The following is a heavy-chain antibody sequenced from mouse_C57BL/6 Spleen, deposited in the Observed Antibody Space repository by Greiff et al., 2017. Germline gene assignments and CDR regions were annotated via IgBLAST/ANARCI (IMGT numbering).Heavy chain of an antibody. Sequence: VQLQQPGTELVKPGASVKLSCKASGYTFTSYWMHWVQQRPGQGLEWIGNINPSTGGTTYPEKFKSKATLTVDNSSSTAYLQLSSLTSEDSAVDYCARWGDYGGAWFAYWGQGTLVTVSA. CDR2: INPSTGGT. D-gene: IGHD2-4*01. CDR1: GYTFTSYW. V-gene: IGHV1-53*01. J-gene: IGHJ3*01. CDR3: ARWGDYGGAWFAY.